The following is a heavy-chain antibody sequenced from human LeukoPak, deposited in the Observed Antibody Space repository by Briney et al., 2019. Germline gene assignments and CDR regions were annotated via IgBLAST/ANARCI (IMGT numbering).Heavy chain of an antibody. CDR2: IIPILGIA. CDR1: GGTFSSYA. V-gene: IGHV1-69*04. CDR3: VGNKRKMIGVRGFDI. D-gene: IGHD3-22*01. Sequence: ASVKVSCKASGGTFSSYAISWVRQAPGQGLEWMGRIIPILGIANYAQKFQGRVTITADKSTSTAYMELSSLRSEDTAVYYCVGNKRKMIGVRGFDIWGQGKMVTVLS. J-gene: IGHJ3*02.